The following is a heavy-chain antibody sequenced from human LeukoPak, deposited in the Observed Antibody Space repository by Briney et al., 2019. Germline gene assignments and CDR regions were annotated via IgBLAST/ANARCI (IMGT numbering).Heavy chain of an antibody. CDR1: GGTFSSYA. D-gene: IGHD3-22*01. CDR3: ARGMSDSSGYYYEEYYLDY. V-gene: IGHV1-69*13. Sequence: SVKVSCKASGGTFSSYAISWVRQAPGQGLEWMGGIIPVFGATNYAQKFQGRVTITADESTSTAYMELSSLRSEDTAVYYCARGMSDSSGYYYEEYYLDYWGQGALVTVSS. J-gene: IGHJ4*02. CDR2: IIPVFGAT.